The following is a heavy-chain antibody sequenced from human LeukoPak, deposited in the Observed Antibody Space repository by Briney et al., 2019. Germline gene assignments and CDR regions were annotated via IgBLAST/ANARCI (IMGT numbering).Heavy chain of an antibody. CDR3: ARLMRRSYELGY. V-gene: IGHV4-39*01. CDR1: NASISSNTYY. D-gene: IGHD5-12*01. Sequence: PSETLSLTCTVSNASISSNTYYRAWIRQPPGKGLEYIGSINYRGSTYYNPSLKSRVTISVDTSKNQFSLKLSSVTAADTAVYYCARLMRRSYELGYWGQGTLVTVSS. J-gene: IGHJ4*02. CDR2: INYRGST.